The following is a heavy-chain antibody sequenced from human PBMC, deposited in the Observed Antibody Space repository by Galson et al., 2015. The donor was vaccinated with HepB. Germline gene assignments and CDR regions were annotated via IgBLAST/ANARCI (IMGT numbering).Heavy chain of an antibody. CDR3: ARAPPPPSGSLSYFDY. D-gene: IGHD3-10*01. Sequence: SLRLSCAASGFTFSSYAMHWVRQAPGKGLEYVSAISSNGGSTYYANSVKGRFTISRDNSKNTLYLQMGSLRAEDMAVYYCARAPPPPSGSLSYFDYWGQGTLVTVSS. J-gene: IGHJ4*02. CDR1: GFTFSSYA. CDR2: ISSNGGST. V-gene: IGHV3-64*01.